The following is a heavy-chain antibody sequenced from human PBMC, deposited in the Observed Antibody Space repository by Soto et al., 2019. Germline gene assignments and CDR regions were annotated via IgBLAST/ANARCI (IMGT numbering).Heavy chain of an antibody. CDR3: ARGVFLRFFDSSRKRFDP. V-gene: IGHV4-34*01. CDR2: ITLRGTT. Sequence: ETLSLSCTVDDGPFYWTWIRQPAGKGLEWIGEITLRGTTNYNPSLQSRVTISVDTSQTQFSLRLRSVTAADTAIYYCARGVFLRFFDSSRKRFDPWGPGTLVTVS. D-gene: IGHD3-9*01. J-gene: IGHJ5*02. CDR1: DGPFY.